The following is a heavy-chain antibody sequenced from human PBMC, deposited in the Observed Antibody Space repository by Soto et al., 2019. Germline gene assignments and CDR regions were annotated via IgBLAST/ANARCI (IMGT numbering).Heavy chain of an antibody. V-gene: IGHV1-18*04. J-gene: IGHJ6*02. CDR1: GYTFTSHG. CDR2: ISTYNSRT. Sequence: QAQLVQSGAEVTKPGASVKISCEASGYTFTSHGISWVRQAPGQGLEWLGWISTYNSRTHYAQKVQGRVTMTTDTSTSTAYLDLRSLTFDDTAVYYCARARYCASPSCYKHYYSGMDNWGQGTTVTVAS. D-gene: IGHD2-2*02. CDR3: ARARYCASPSCYKHYYSGMDN.